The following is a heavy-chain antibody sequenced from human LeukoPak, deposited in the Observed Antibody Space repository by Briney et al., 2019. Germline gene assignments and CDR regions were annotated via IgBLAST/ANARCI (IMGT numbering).Heavy chain of an antibody. J-gene: IGHJ4*02. CDR2: FDPEDGET. CDR1: GYTLTELS. V-gene: IGHV1-24*01. CDR3: ATAREMATITPFDY. D-gene: IGHD5-24*01. Sequence: ASVKVSCKVSGYTLTELSMHWVRQAPGKGLEWVGGFDPEDGETIYAQKFQGRVTMTEDTSTDTAYMGLSSLRSEDTAVYYCATAREMATITPFDYWGQGTLVTVSS.